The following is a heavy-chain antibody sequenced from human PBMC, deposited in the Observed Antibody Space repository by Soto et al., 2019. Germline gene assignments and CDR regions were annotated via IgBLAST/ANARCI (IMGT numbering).Heavy chain of an antibody. CDR1: GGTFSSYA. CDR2: ISPICGTA. V-gene: IGHV1-69*01. J-gene: IGHJ4*02. CDR3: ARGGTEHSSGWYYIAY. D-gene: IGHD6-19*01. Sequence: QVQLVQSGAEVKKPGSSVPVSCKASGGTFSSYAISWVRQAPGQGLEWMGGISPICGTANYAQKFQGRVTTTADESTSTAYMELSSVRSEDTAVYYCARGGTEHSSGWYYIAYCGKGTLVTVTS.